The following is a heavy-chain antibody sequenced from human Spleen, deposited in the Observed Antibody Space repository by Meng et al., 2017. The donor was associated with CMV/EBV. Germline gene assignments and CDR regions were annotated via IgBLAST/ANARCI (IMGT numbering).Heavy chain of an antibody. CDR2: IYYSGST. CDR3: ASARFDY. V-gene: IGHV4-39*07. Sequence: SETLSLTCTVSGGSISSSSYYWGWIRQPPGKGLEWVASIYYSGSTIYNPSLKSRVTISVDTSKNQFSLKLSSVTAADTAVYYCASARFDYWGQGTLVTVSS. J-gene: IGHJ4*02. D-gene: IGHD2-15*01. CDR1: GGSISSSSYY.